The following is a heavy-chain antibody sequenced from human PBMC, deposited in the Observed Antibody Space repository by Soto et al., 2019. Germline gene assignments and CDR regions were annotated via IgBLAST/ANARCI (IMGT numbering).Heavy chain of an antibody. V-gene: IGHV4-30-2*01. Sequence: QLQLQESGSGLVKPSQTLSLTCAVSGGSISSGGYSWSWIRQPPGKGLEWIGYIYHSGSTYYNPSLKSRVTISVDRSNNQFSLKLSSVTAADTAVYYCATAGGLGAVAADYWGQGTLVTVSS. CDR2: IYHSGST. J-gene: IGHJ4*02. CDR3: ATAGGLGAVAADY. D-gene: IGHD6-19*01. CDR1: GGSISSGGYS.